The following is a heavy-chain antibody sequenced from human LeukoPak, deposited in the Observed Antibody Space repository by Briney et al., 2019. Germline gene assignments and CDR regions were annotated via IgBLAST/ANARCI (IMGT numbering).Heavy chain of an antibody. CDR1: GFTFSSYG. V-gene: IGHV3-33*06. CDR3: AKARGEQNGGSNY. CDR2: IWYDGSNK. J-gene: IGHJ4*02. D-gene: IGHD2-15*01. Sequence: GGSLRLSCAASGFTFSSYGMHWVRQAPGKGLEWVAVIWYDGSNKYYADSVKGRFTISRDNSKNTLYLQMNSLRADDTAVYYCAKARGEQNGGSNYWGQGTLVTVSS.